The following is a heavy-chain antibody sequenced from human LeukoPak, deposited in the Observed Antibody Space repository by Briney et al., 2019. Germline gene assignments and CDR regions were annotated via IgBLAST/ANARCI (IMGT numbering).Heavy chain of an antibody. CDR3: ARVSYYYDSSGYLDAFDI. V-gene: IGHV3-21*01. CDR1: GFTFSSYS. J-gene: IGHJ3*02. Sequence: GGSLRLSCAASGFTFSSYSMNWVRQAPGKGLEWVSSISSSSSNIYYADSVKGRFTISRDNAKNSLYLQMNSLRAEDTAVYYCARVSYYYDSSGYLDAFDIWGQGTMVTVSS. CDR2: ISSSSSNI. D-gene: IGHD3-22*01.